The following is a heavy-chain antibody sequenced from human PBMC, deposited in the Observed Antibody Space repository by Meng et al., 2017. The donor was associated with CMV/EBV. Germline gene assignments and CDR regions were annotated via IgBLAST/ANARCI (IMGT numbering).Heavy chain of an antibody. D-gene: IGHD3-3*01. J-gene: IGHJ6*02. CDR1: GFTFTSSA. CDR2: IVVGSGNT. V-gene: IGHV1-58*01. CDR3: AADWHDYDFWSGSNYGMDV. Sequence: SVKVSCKASGFTFTSSAVQWVRQARGQRLAWIGWIVVGSGNTNYAQKFQERVTITRDMSTSTAYMELSSLRSEDTAVYYCAADWHDYDFWSGSNYGMDVWGQGTTVTVSS.